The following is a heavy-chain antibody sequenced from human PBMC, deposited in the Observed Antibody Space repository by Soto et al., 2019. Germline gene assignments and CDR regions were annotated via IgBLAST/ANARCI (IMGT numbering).Heavy chain of an antibody. CDR1: GFTVSTKC. D-gene: IGHD3-16*01. Sequence: PGGSLRLSCAASGFTVSTKCMSWVRQAPGKGLEWVSVIYSGGSTFYADSVRGRFTISRDNSKNTVNLQMNSLRAEDTAVYYCARDPWAADYWGQGTLVTSPQ. CDR3: ARDPWAADY. J-gene: IGHJ4*02. CDR2: IYSGGST. V-gene: IGHV3-66*01.